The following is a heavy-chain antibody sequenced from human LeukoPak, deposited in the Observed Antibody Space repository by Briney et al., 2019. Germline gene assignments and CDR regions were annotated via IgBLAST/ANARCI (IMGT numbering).Heavy chain of an antibody. CDR3: AKDQFSSSWNGGDY. Sequence: GGSLRPSCAASGFTFSSYAMSWVRQAPGKGLEWVSAISGSGGSTYYADSVKGRFTISRDNSKNTLYLQMNSLRAEDTAVYYCAKDQFSSSWNGGDYWGQGTLVTVSS. V-gene: IGHV3-23*01. D-gene: IGHD6-13*01. J-gene: IGHJ4*02. CDR1: GFTFSSYA. CDR2: ISGSGGST.